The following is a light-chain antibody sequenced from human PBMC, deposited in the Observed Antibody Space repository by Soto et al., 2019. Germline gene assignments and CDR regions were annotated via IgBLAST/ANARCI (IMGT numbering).Light chain of an antibody. CDR1: SSDVGSYNR. CDR2: EVS. V-gene: IGLV2-18*02. J-gene: IGLJ1*01. CDR3: TSFAPGRIYV. Sequence: QSALTQPPSVSGSPGQSVTISCTGTSSDVGSYNRVSWYQQPPGTAPKLMIYEVSNRPSGVPDRFSGSKSGNTASLTISGLQAEDEADYYCTSFAPGRIYVFGSGTKVTVL.